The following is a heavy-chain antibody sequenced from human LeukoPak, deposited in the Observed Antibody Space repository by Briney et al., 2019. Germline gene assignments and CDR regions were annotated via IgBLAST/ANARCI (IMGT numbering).Heavy chain of an antibody. CDR1: GFTFSGAW. D-gene: IGHD3-16*01. CDR2: IREDGTEK. J-gene: IGHJ4*02. CDR3: ARHVGVSF. Sequence: GGSLRLSCTASGFTFSGAWMTWVRQAPGKGLEWVANIREDGTEKNYVDSVKGRFTISRDNAKNSLFLQMSNLRDDDTAIYYCARHVGVSFWGQGTLVTVSS. V-gene: IGHV3-7*01.